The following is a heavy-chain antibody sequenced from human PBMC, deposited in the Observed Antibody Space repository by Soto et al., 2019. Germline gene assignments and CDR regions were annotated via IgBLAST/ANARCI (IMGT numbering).Heavy chain of an antibody. CDR1: GYTFTKYY. J-gene: IGHJ4*02. V-gene: IGHV1-46*01. Sequence: RASVKVSCKASGYTFTKYYLHWVRQAPGHGLEWVGSIAQRYVDTTNAKSFQGRLILTRDTSTSTVYLELSSLTSDDTAVYYCASAAYYYDRMGYYHLDYWGQGTQVTVSS. CDR3: ASAAYYYDRMGYYHLDY. D-gene: IGHD3-22*01. CDR2: IAQRYVDT.